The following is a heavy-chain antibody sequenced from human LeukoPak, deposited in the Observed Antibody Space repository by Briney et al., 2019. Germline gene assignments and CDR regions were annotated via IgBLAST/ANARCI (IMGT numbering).Heavy chain of an antibody. V-gene: IGHV3-30*02. CDR1: GFTFSSYG. J-gene: IGHJ4*02. Sequence: PGGSLRLSCAASGFTFSSYGMHWVRQAPGKGLEWVAFIRYDGSNKYYADSVKGRFTISRDNSKNTLYLQMNSLRADDTAVYYCARIGYSSSSFDYWGQGTLVIVSS. CDR3: ARIGYSSSSFDY. CDR2: IRYDGSNK. D-gene: IGHD6-13*01.